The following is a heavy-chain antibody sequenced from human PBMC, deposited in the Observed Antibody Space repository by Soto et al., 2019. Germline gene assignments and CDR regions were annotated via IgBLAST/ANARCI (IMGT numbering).Heavy chain of an antibody. CDR2: IYYSGST. Sequence: PSETLSLTCTVSGGSISSGGYYWSWIRQHPGKGLEWIGYIYYSGSTYYNPSLKSRVTISVDTSKNQFSLKLSSVTAADTAVYYCAREVPRDDILTGNQAWRGPDAFDIWGQGTMVTVSS. J-gene: IGHJ3*02. CDR1: GGSISSGGYY. V-gene: IGHV4-31*03. D-gene: IGHD3-9*01. CDR3: AREVPRDDILTGNQAWRGPDAFDI.